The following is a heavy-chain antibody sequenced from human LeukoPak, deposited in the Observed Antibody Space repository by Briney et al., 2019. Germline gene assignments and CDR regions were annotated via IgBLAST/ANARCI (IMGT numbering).Heavy chain of an antibody. V-gene: IGHV3-48*01. Sequence: QSGGSLRLSCAASGFTFSIYTMSWVRQAPGKGLECLSHISSGSSTIHYADSVKGRFTISRDNSKNTLYLQMNSLRAEDTAVYYCARGNENNDYTGFDYWGQGTLVTVSS. CDR3: ARGNENNDYTGFDY. D-gene: IGHD4-11*01. CDR2: ISSGSSTI. CDR1: GFTFSIYT. J-gene: IGHJ4*02.